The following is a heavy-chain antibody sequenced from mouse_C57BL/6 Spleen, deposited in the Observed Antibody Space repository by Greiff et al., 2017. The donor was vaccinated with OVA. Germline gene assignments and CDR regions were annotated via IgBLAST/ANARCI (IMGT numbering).Heavy chain of an antibody. CDR2: IYPRSGNT. CDR1: GYTFTSYG. V-gene: IGHV1-81*01. CDR3: ARGYYGSSSAWFAY. D-gene: IGHD1-1*01. J-gene: IGHJ3*01. Sequence: VHLVESGAELARPGASVKLSCKASGYTFTSYGISWVKQRTGQGLEWIGEIYPRSGNTYYNEKFKGKATLTADKSSSTAYMELRSLTSEDSAVYFCARGYYGSSSAWFAYWGQGTLVTVSA.